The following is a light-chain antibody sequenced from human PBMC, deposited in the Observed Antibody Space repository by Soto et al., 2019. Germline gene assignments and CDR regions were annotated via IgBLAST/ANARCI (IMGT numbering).Light chain of an antibody. CDR1: QSVSSSF. CDR2: GAS. V-gene: IGKV3-20*01. CDR3: QLYDNSKWT. Sequence: EIVLTQSPGTLSLSPGERATLSCRASQSVSSSFLAWYQQKPGQAPRLLIYGASSRATGFPDRFSGSGSGTDFTLTISRLEPEDFAVYYCQLYDNSKWTFAPGTKVDIK. J-gene: IGKJ1*01.